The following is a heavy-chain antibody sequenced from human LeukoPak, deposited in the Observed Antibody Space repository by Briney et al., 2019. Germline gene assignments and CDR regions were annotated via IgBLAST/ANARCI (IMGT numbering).Heavy chain of an antibody. CDR1: GYTFTSYD. J-gene: IGHJ5*02. D-gene: IGHD3-16*02. V-gene: IGHV1-8*01. CDR2: MNPNSGNA. Sequence: ASVKVSCKASGYTFTSYDINWVRQATGQGLEWMGWMNPNSGNAGSAQRFQGRITMTRDTSISTAYMELSSLRSEDTAVYYCARGPLVRLPSSFDPWGQGTLVTVSS. CDR3: ARGPLVRLPSSFDP.